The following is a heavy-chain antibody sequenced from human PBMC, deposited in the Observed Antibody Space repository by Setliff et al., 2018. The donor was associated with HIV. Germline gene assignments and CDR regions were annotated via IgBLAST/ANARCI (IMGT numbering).Heavy chain of an antibody. CDR3: ARSIVPVASGYYYFEY. Sequence: PSETLSLTCTVSDSGTYYWGWIRQPPGNGWEWIGSIYHTGSTYYKPSLKSRVTISVDTSKNQFSLRLSSVAAGDTAVYYCARSIVPVASGYYYFEYWGQGTLVTVSS. J-gene: IGHJ4*02. CDR1: DSGTYY. CDR2: IYHTGST. D-gene: IGHD3-3*01. V-gene: IGHV4-39*01.